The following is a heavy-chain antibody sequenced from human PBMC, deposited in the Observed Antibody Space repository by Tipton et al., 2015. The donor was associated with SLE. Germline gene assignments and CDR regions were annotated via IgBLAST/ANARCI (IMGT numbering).Heavy chain of an antibody. J-gene: IGHJ4*02. V-gene: IGHV4-34*01. CDR2: INQSGEINHSGST. Sequence: TLSLTCAVYGGSFSGYYWTWIRQTPGKGLEWIGEINQSGEINHSGSTNYNPSLKSRVTISVDTSRNQLSLKLSSVTAADTAVYYCARSRGSSNFDPPGYWGQGTLVTVSS. CDR3: ARSRGSSNFDPPGY. D-gene: IGHD3-16*01. CDR1: GGSFSGYY.